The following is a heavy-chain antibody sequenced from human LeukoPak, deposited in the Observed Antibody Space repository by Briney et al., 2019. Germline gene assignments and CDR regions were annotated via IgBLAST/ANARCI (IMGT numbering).Heavy chain of an antibody. V-gene: IGHV3-74*01. D-gene: IGHD6-6*01. CDR3: ARGPNSNWSGLDF. J-gene: IGHJ4*02. CDR2: IKGDGSST. CDR1: GFTFSNYW. Sequence: GGSLRLSCAASGFTFSNYWMHWVRQTPGEGLVCVSLIKGDGSSTTYADSVKGRFTISRDNAKNTLYLQVNNLRAEDTAVYYCARGPNSNWSGLDFWGQGTLLTVSS.